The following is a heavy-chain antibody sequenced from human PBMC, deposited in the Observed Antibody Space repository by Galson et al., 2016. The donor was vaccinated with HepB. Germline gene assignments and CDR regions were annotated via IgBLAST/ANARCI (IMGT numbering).Heavy chain of an antibody. J-gene: IGHJ4*02. CDR2: ISGSGGST. V-gene: IGHV3-23*01. CDR3: AKGRVSGKRGLDFDY. Sequence: SLRLSCAASGFTLSSYAMSWVRQAPGKGLEWVSAISGSGGSTYYADSVKGRFTISRGNSKNTLYLQMNSLRAEDTAVYYCAKGRVSGKRGLDFDYWGQGTLVTVSS. CDR1: GFTLSSYA. D-gene: IGHD3-10*01.